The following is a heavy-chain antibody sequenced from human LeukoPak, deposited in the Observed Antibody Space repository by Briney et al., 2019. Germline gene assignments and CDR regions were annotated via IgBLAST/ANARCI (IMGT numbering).Heavy chain of an antibody. V-gene: IGHV5-51*01. CDR1: EYSFATYW. Sequence: KSGESLKISCQGSEYSFATYWIGWVRQMPGQGLEWMGIIFPGDSDTRYSPPFQGQVSISADKSISTAYQQWSSLKASDTAIYYCASEYCSGGNCYFDYWGQGTLVTVSS. CDR2: IFPGDSDT. J-gene: IGHJ4*02. D-gene: IGHD2-15*01. CDR3: ASEYCSGGNCYFDY.